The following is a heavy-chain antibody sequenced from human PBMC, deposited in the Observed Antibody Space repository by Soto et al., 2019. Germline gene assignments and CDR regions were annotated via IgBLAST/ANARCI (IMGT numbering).Heavy chain of an antibody. CDR3: TRGHPSIYNY. D-gene: IGHD4-4*01. Sequence: GVSLRLSCAASGFTFSNYWMSWVRQAPGQGLEWVANIKEDGSERYYVDSVKGRFTISRDNAKNSLYLQMTSLRPEDTAVYYCTRGHPSIYNYWGQGTLVTVSS. V-gene: IGHV3-7*01. CDR2: IKEDGSER. J-gene: IGHJ4*02. CDR1: GFTFSNYW.